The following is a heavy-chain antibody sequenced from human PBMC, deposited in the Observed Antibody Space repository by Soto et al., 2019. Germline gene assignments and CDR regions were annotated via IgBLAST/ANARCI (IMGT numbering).Heavy chain of an antibody. Sequence: GASVKVSCKASGGTFSSYAISWVRQAPGQGLEWMGGITPIFGTANYAQKFQGRVTITADESTSTAYMELSSLRSEDTAVYYCARTDYCSSTSRYLSSPPYYWGQGTLVTVSS. CDR3: ARTDYCSSTSRYLSSPPYY. V-gene: IGHV1-69*13. CDR2: ITPIFGTA. D-gene: IGHD2-2*01. CDR1: GGTFSSYA. J-gene: IGHJ4*02.